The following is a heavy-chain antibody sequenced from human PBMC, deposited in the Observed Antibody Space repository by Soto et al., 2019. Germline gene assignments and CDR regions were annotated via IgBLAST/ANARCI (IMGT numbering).Heavy chain of an antibody. CDR1: GFTFSSYA. CDR2: ISGSGTST. D-gene: IGHD4-17*01. CDR3: AKENTPDYGDYVDY. Sequence: GVLRLSCAASGFTFSSYAMSWVRQAPGKGLKWISSISGSGTSTYYADSVKGRFTISRDNSKNTMYLQMNSLRAEDTALYFCAKENTPDYGDYVDYWGQGTLVTVSS. J-gene: IGHJ4*02. V-gene: IGHV3-23*01.